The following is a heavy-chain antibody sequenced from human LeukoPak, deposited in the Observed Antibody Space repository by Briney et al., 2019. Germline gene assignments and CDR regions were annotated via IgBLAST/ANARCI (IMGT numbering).Heavy chain of an antibody. CDR1: GGSISRYY. V-gene: IGHV4-59*01. Sequence: SETLSLTCTVSGGSISRYYWSWIRQPPGKGLEWIGYIYYSGSTSYNPSLKSRVTLSLDTSKTQFSLKLTSVTAADTAVYYCARIRGWEGSRYYYYYYMDVWGKGTTVTVSS. CDR2: IYYSGST. CDR3: ARIRGWEGSRYYYYYYMDV. J-gene: IGHJ6*03. D-gene: IGHD1-26*01.